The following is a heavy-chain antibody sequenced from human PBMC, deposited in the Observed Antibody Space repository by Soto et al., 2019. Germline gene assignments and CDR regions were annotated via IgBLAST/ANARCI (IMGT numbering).Heavy chain of an antibody. CDR3: ARAQVDTMVRGVISWSFDY. Sequence: LSLTCTVSGGSISSGGYYWSWIRQHPGKGLEWIGYIYYSGSTYYNPSLKSRVTISVDTSKNQFSLKLSSVTAADTAVYYCARAQVDTMVRGVISWSFDYWGQGTLVTVSS. D-gene: IGHD3-10*01. V-gene: IGHV4-31*03. CDR1: GGSISSGGYY. J-gene: IGHJ4*02. CDR2: IYYSGST.